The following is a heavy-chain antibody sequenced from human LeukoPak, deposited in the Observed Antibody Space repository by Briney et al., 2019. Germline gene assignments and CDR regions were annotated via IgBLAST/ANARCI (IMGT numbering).Heavy chain of an antibody. Sequence: SETLSLTCAVYGGSFSGYYWSWIRQPPGKGLEWIGEINHSGSTNYNPSLKSRVTISVNTSKNQFSLKLSSVTAADTAVYYCARGPIGHQLLWGQGTLVTVSS. J-gene: IGHJ4*02. V-gene: IGHV4-34*01. CDR1: GGSFSGYY. CDR3: ARGPIGHQLL. D-gene: IGHD2-2*01. CDR2: INHSGST.